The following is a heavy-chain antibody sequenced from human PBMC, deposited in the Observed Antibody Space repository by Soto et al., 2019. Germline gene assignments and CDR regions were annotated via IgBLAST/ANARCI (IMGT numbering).Heavy chain of an antibody. V-gene: IGHV3-30*03. Sequence: QVQLAESGGGVVQPGTSLRLSCAASGFTFSSHAMHWVRQAPGKGLEWVALISSDGSNEYYIDSVKGRFTISRDNSKNSLSLQINSLRAEDTAVYYCARDHEGSGTYFDYWGQGTLVTVSS. CDR1: GFTFSSHA. J-gene: IGHJ4*02. D-gene: IGHD1-26*01. CDR3: ARDHEGSGTYFDY. CDR2: ISSDGSNE.